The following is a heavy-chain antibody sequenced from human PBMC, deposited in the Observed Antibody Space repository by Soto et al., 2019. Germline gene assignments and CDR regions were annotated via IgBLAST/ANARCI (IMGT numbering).Heavy chain of an antibody. CDR3: GRDGVGATPLGWFDP. V-gene: IGHV1-2*06. J-gene: IGHJ5*02. CDR2: INPRSGDT. CDR1: GYTFIGYY. Sequence: QVQLVQSGAEVKKPGASVKVSCKASGYTFIGYYIHWVRQAPGQGXXXMGRINPRSGDTTYAQKFQGRLTMTRDTSISTAYMELSSLRSDDTAVYYCGRDGVGATPLGWFDPWGQGSLVTVSS. D-gene: IGHD1-26*01.